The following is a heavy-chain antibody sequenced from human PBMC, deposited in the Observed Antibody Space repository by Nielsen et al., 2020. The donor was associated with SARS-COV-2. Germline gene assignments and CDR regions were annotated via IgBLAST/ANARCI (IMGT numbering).Heavy chain of an antibody. CDR2: IYDSGIT. D-gene: IGHD3-10*01. V-gene: IGHV3-53*01. CDR3: AREGSRGFYPDF. Sequence: GGSLRLSCAASGFIVSSNSMSWVRQAPGKGLEWVSVIYDSGITYYADSVKGRFIISRDNSKNTLYLQMNSLRGEDTAVYYCAREGSRGFYPDFWGQGTLVTVSS. CDR1: GFIVSSNS. J-gene: IGHJ4*02.